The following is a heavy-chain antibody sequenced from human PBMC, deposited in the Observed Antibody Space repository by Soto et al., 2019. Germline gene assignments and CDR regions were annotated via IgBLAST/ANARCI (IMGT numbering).Heavy chain of an antibody. CDR1: GFTFSSYS. CDR2: ISSSSSYI. Sequence: VGSLRLSCAASGFTFSSYSMNWVRQAPGKGLEWVSSISSSSSYIYYADSVKGRFTISRDNAKNPLYLQMNSLRAEDTAVYYCARGPLYYYDSSGYKNWFDPWGQGTLVTVSS. CDR3: ARGPLYYYDSSGYKNWFDP. V-gene: IGHV3-21*01. D-gene: IGHD3-22*01. J-gene: IGHJ5*02.